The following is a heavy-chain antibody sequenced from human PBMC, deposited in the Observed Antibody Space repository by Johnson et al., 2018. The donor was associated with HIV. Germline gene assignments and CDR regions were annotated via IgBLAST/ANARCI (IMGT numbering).Heavy chain of an antibody. V-gene: IGHV3-7*01. CDR2: IKQDGSEK. Sequence: VQLVESGGGLVQPGGSLRLSCAASGFTFSSYWMSWVRQAPGKGLEWVANIKQDGSEKYYVDSVKGRFTLSRDNAKNSLYLQMNSLRAEDTAVYYCARDTYCSGGSCYSNAFDIWGQGTMVTVSS. CDR3: ARDTYCSGGSCYSNAFDI. J-gene: IGHJ3*02. D-gene: IGHD2-15*01. CDR1: GFTFSSYW.